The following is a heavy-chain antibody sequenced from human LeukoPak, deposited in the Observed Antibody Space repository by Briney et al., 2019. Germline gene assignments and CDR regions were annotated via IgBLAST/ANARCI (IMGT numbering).Heavy chain of an antibody. CDR3: ARGPDYYDSSGYPPNFDY. J-gene: IGHJ4*02. Sequence: PSETLSLTCAVYGVSFSGYYWSWIRQPPGKGLEWIGEINHSGSTNYNPSLKSRVTISVGTSKNQFSLKLSSVTAADTAVYYCARGPDYYDSSGYPPNFDYWGQGTLVTVSS. D-gene: IGHD3-22*01. CDR1: GVSFSGYY. CDR2: INHSGST. V-gene: IGHV4-34*01.